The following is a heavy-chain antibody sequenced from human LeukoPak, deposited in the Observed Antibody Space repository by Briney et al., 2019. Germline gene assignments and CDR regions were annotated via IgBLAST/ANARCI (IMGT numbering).Heavy chain of an antibody. CDR1: GFTFSSYA. J-gene: IGHJ3*02. V-gene: IGHV3-23*01. Sequence: GGSLRLSCAASGFTFSSYAMSWVRQAPGKGLEWVSGISGSGGSGGRTYYADSVRGRFTISRDNSKNTLYLQMNSLRAEDTAVYYCAKVQEGHYVWGSYRPYAFDIWGQGTMVTVSS. D-gene: IGHD3-16*02. CDR2: ISGSGGSGGRT. CDR3: AKVQEGHYVWGSYRPYAFDI.